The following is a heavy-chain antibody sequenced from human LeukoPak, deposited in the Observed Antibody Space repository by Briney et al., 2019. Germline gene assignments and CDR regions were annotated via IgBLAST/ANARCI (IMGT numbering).Heavy chain of an antibody. CDR3: ARDRAQGHNYYMDV. V-gene: IGHV1-2*02. D-gene: IGHD3-10*01. CDR2: INPNSGGT. Sequence: ASVKVSCRASGYTFTGYYMHWVRQAPGQGLEWMGWINPNSGGTNYAQKFQGRVTMTRETSISTAYMELSSLRFDDTAVYYCARDRAQGHNYYMDVWGKGTTVTVSS. J-gene: IGHJ6*03. CDR1: GYTFTGYY.